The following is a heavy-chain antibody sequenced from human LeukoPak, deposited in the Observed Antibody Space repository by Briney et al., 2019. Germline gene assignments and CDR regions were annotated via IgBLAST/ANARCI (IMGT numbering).Heavy chain of an antibody. V-gene: IGHV3-23*01. CDR3: AEEAYYGSGSYYNGRDY. Sequence: GGSLRLSCAASGFTLGNYGMSWFRQAPGKGLEWVSGVSGSDENTFYADAVKGRFTISRDNSKNTLYLQMNSLRAEDTAVYYCAEEAYYGSGSYYNGRDYWGQGTLVTVSS. CDR2: VSGSDENT. J-gene: IGHJ4*02. CDR1: GFTLGNYG. D-gene: IGHD3-10*01.